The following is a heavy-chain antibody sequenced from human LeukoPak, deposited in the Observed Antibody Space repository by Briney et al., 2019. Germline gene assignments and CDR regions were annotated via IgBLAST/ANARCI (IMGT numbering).Heavy chain of an antibody. CDR1: GGSISSSSYY. CDR2: IYYSGST. Sequence: SETLSLTCTVSGGSISSSSYYWGWIRQPPGNGLEWIGSIYYSGSTYYNPSLKSRVTISVDTSKNQFSLKLSSVTAADTAVYYCASITMVRGRGVDYWGQGTLVTVSS. V-gene: IGHV4-39*01. J-gene: IGHJ4*02. CDR3: ASITMVRGRGVDY. D-gene: IGHD3-10*01.